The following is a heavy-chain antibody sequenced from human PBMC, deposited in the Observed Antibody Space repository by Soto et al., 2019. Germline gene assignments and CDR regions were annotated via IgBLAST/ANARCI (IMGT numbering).Heavy chain of an antibody. J-gene: IGHJ4*02. Sequence: SGPTLVNPTETLTLTCTVSGFSLSNARMGVSWIRQPPGKALEWLAHIFSNDEKSYSTSLKSRLTVSKDTSKSQVVLTMTNMDPVDTATYYCARIRIAAPYSDYWGQGTLVTVSS. D-gene: IGHD6-13*01. V-gene: IGHV2-26*01. CDR3: ARIRIAAPYSDY. CDR1: GFSLSNARMG. CDR2: IFSNDEK.